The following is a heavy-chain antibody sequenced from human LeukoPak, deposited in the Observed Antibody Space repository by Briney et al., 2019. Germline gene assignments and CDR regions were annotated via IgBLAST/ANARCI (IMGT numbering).Heavy chain of an antibody. Sequence: SETRSLTCTVSGGPISSGGYFSSWIRQHPGKGLEWTGYSCYGGSTYYNPSLKSRLTISVDTSENQFSLRLTSVTAADTAVYYCARGTYSSGWSLGFDPWGQGTLVTVSS. CDR3: ARGTYSSGWSLGFDP. D-gene: IGHD6-19*01. CDR1: GGPISSGGYF. V-gene: IGHV4-31*03. J-gene: IGHJ5*02. CDR2: SCYGGST.